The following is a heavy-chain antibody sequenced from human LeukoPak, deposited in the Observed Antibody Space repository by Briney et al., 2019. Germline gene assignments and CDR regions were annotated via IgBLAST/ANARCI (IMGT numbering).Heavy chain of an antibody. J-gene: IGHJ3*02. V-gene: IGHV4-39*07. CDR2: IYYSGST. D-gene: IGHD2-2*01. CDR1: GGSISSSSYY. Sequence: SETLSLTCTVSGGSISSSSYYWGWIRQPPGKGLEWIGSIYYSGSTYYNPSLKSRVTISVDTSKNQFSLKLSSVTAADTAVYYCARYCSSTSCDAFDIWGQGTMVTVSS. CDR3: ARYCSSTSCDAFDI.